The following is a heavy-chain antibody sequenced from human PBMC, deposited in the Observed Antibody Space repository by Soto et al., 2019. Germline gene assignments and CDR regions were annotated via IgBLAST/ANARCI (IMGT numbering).Heavy chain of an antibody. Sequence: GASVKASCKASGYTFTGYYMHWVRQAPGHGLEWMGWINPNSGGTNYAQKFQGRVTMTRDTSISTAYMELSRLRSDNTAVYYCARWGTVAYEGWRNYYGMDVWGQGTTVTVSS. CDR3: ARWGTVAYEGWRNYYGMDV. CDR2: INPNSGGT. D-gene: IGHD3-16*01. J-gene: IGHJ6*02. V-gene: IGHV1-2*02. CDR1: GYTFTGYY.